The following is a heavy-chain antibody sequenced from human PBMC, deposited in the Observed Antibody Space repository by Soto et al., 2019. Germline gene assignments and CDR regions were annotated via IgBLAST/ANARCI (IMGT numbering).Heavy chain of an antibody. J-gene: IGHJ4*02. CDR2: ISSSGTSI. D-gene: IGHD1-1*01. CDR3: ARSRYNDY. Sequence: EVQLVESGGGLVQPGGSLRLSCAASGFTFSTYSMNWVRQAPGKGLEWLSYISSSGTSISYRDSVRGRFTISRDNAKNSLDLQIDSLGAEDTAVYYCARSRYNDYWGQGTLVTVSS. CDR1: GFTFSTYS. V-gene: IGHV3-48*01.